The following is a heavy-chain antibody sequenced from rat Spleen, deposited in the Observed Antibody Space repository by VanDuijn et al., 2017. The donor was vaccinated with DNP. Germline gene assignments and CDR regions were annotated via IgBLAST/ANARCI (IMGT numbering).Heavy chain of an antibody. Sequence: EVQLVGSGGGLVQSGRSLKLSCAASGFTFSNYGMAWVRQAPKKGLEWVASISASGGSTSYRDSVKGRFTISRDNAKSILYLQMDNLRSEDTATYYCTTDFERGYWGQGVMVTVSS. J-gene: IGHJ2*01. CDR1: GFTFSNYG. CDR2: ISASGGST. V-gene: IGHV5-19*01. D-gene: IGHD1-11*01. CDR3: TTDFERGY.